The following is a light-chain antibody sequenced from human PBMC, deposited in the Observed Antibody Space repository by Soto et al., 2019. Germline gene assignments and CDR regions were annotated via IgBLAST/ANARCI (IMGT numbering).Light chain of an antibody. CDR2: DAS. CDR1: QGIKNA. Sequence: ERVLTQSPPTLSVSPGESATLSCRASQGIKNALAWYQQKPGQSPRLLIFDASTRATGVPARFSGRGSGTEFTLKITSLQSEDFAVYSCLQYDNWPWTFGQGAKVEVK. V-gene: IGKV3-15*01. J-gene: IGKJ1*01. CDR3: LQYDNWPWT.